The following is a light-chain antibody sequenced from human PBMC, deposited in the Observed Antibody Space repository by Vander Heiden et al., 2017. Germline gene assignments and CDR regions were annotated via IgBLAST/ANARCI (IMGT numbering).Light chain of an antibody. CDR1: SSHIGRNS. CDR3: GSWDDTLNGLYV. J-gene: IGLJ1*01. CDR2: NGG. V-gene: IGLV1-44*01. Sequence: QSVLTQPPSASGTPGQRVTISCSGSSSHIGRNSVDWYQQLPGTAPRLLIYNGGLRPAGVPARISGSKSGTSASLAISGLQSEDEADYYCGSWDDTLNGLYVFGGGTKVTVL.